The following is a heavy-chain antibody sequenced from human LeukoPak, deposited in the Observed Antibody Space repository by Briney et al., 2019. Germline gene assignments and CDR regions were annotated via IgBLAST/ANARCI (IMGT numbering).Heavy chain of an antibody. CDR1: GYTFTDYY. CDR3: ARAYTGFEAFDY. CDR2: INPNSGDT. Sequence: ASVKLSCKASGYTFTDYYVHWVRQAPGQGLEWMGWINPNSGDTNYAQKFQGRVTMTRDTSISTAYMELSRLTSDDTAVFYCARAYTGFEAFDYWGQGTLVTVSS. V-gene: IGHV1-2*02. D-gene: IGHD2-2*02. J-gene: IGHJ4*02.